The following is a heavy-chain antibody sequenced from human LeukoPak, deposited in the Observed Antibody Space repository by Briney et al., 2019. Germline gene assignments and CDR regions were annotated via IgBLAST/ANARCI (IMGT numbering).Heavy chain of an antibody. CDR2: IKSISDGGTT. J-gene: IGHJ4*02. CDR3: TTSNYFYDSNAWY. V-gene: IGHV3-15*07. CDR1: GFIFSNAW. D-gene: IGHD3-22*01. Sequence: PGGSLRLSCAASGFIFSNAWMNWVRQAPGKGLEWVGRIKSISDGGTTGYAAPVEGRFTISRDDSKSTLYLQINSLNTEDTAVYYCTTSNYFYDSNAWYWGQGALVTVSS.